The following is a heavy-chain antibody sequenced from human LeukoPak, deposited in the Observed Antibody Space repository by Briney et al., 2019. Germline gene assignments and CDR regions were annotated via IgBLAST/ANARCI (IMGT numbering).Heavy chain of an antibody. CDR3: AKLTTMTPGA. D-gene: IGHD4-17*01. V-gene: IGHV3-48*01. CDR2: ISSSSSTI. Sequence: GGSLRLSCAASEFTFSTYNMNWVRQAPGKGLEWLSYISSSSSTIYYADSVKGRFTISRDNARNSLYLQMNSLRAEDTAVYYCAKLTTMTPGAWGKGTTVTVSS. CDR1: EFTFSTYN. J-gene: IGHJ6*03.